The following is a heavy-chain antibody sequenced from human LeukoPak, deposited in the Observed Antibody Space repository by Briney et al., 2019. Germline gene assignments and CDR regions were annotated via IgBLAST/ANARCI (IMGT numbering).Heavy chain of an antibody. D-gene: IGHD2-2*01. CDR3: ARGCSSTSCYGFGAFDI. Sequence: SETLSLTCTVSGYPISSGYYWGWIRQPPGKGLEWIGSIYHSGSTYYNPSLKSRVTISVDTSKNQFSLKLSSVTAADTAVYYCARGCSSTSCYGFGAFDIWGQGTMVTVSS. CDR1: GYPISSGYY. J-gene: IGHJ3*02. V-gene: IGHV4-38-2*02. CDR2: IYHSGST.